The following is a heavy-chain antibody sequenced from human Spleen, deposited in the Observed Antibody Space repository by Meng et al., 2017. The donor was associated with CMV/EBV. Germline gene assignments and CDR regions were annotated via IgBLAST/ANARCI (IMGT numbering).Heavy chain of an antibody. V-gene: IGHV1-2*02. Sequence: KVSCKASGYFFSDHCMHWVRQAPGQGLEWMGWIKPNAGYTNYAQNFQGRVTMTSDSSIATAYMELSRLTSDDTAVYYCTRDHDWGADYWGQGTLVTVSS. D-gene: IGHD3-16*01. J-gene: IGHJ4*02. CDR3: TRDHDWGADY. CDR2: IKPNAGYT. CDR1: GYFFSDHC.